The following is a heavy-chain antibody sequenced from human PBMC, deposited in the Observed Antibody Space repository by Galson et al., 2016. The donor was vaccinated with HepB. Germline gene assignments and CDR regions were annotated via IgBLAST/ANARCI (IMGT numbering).Heavy chain of an antibody. J-gene: IGHJ4*02. Sequence: SETLSLTCSVSGAPVSSNTFYWSWVRQSPGKGLEGIGYFFTPVSVYYHPSLKSRVPISVDKSKNQFSLTMTSVTAADTAVYYCAREDWSETSGYDYWGRGTLVTVSS. V-gene: IGHV4-39*07. D-gene: IGHD3-22*01. CDR1: GAPVSSNTFY. CDR2: FFTPVSV. CDR3: AREDWSETSGYDY.